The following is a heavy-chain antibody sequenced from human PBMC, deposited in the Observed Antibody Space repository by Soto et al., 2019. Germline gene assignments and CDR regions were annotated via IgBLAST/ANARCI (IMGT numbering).Heavy chain of an antibody. J-gene: IGHJ4*02. Sequence: RLSCAASGFTFSNAWMSWVRQAPGKGLEWVGRIKSKTDGGTTDYAAPVKGRFTISRDDSKNTLYLQMNSLKTEDTAVYYCTTENKWELLDYWGQGTLVTVSS. CDR1: GFTFSNAW. V-gene: IGHV3-15*01. CDR3: TTENKWELLDY. CDR2: IKSKTDGGTT. D-gene: IGHD1-26*01.